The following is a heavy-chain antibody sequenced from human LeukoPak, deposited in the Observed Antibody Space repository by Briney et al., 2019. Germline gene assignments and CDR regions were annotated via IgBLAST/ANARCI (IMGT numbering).Heavy chain of an antibody. V-gene: IGHV4-59*01. Sequence: SETLSLTCTVSGGSISSYYWSWIRQPPGKGLEWIGYIYYSGGTNYNPSLKSRVTISVDTSKNQFSLKLSSVNAADTAVYYCARGVIEQWLVEGGHGFAFDIWGQGTMVTVSS. CDR2: IYYSGGT. J-gene: IGHJ3*02. CDR3: ARGVIEQWLVEGGHGFAFDI. CDR1: GGSISSYY. D-gene: IGHD6-19*01.